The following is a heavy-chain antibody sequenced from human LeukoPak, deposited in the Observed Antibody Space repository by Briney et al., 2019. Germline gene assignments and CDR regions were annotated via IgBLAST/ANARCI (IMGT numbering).Heavy chain of an antibody. V-gene: IGHV3-23*01. CDR1: GFTFSSHA. J-gene: IGHJ4*02. CDR2: ISGSGGST. D-gene: IGHD1-26*01. CDR3: TRDEPSGSYYPVGC. Sequence: GGSLRLSCAASGFTFSSHAMSWVRQAPGKGLEWVSAISGSGGSTYYAGSVQGRFTVSRDHSSNTLYLQMNSLRAEDTAVYYCTRDEPSGSYYPVGCWGQGTLVTVSS.